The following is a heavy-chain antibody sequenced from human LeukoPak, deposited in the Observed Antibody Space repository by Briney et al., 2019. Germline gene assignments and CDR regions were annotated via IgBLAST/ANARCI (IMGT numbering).Heavy chain of an antibody. J-gene: IGHJ5*02. CDR1: GFIFNNYA. CDR2: ISWNSGSI. Sequence: RPGRSLRLSCAGSGFIFNNYAMHWVRQPPGKGLEWVSGISWNSGSIDYADSVKGRFTISRDNAKNSLYQQMNTLRVEDTAMYYCASLDTAKQPLANHWGQGTLVTVSS. D-gene: IGHD5-18*01. CDR3: ASLDTAKQPLANH. V-gene: IGHV3-9*01.